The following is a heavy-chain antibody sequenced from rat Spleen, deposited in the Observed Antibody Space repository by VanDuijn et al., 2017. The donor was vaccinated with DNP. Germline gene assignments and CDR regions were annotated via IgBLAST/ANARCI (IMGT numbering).Heavy chain of an antibody. V-gene: IGHV2-27*01. CDR1: GFSLTNYH. Sequence: QVQLKESGPGLVQPSQTLSLTCTVSGFSLTNYHVHWVRQPPGKGLEWMGRMQSGGGTDYNSALKSRPSKSRDTSKSQVFLKMNRVQTEDPAMYFCARSLATVAPTGAMDAWGQGTSVTVSS. CDR2: MQSGGGT. CDR3: ARSLATVAPTGAMDA. J-gene: IGHJ4*01. D-gene: IGHD1-3*01.